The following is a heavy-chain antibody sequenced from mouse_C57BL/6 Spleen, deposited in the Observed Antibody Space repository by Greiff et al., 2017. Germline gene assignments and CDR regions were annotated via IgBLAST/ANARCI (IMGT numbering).Heavy chain of an antibody. CDR3: GMRDDYDGGDAMDY. CDR2: IHPSDSDT. CDR1: GYTFTSYW. V-gene: IGHV1-74*01. D-gene: IGHD2-4*01. Sequence: QVQLKQPGAELVKPGASVKVSCKASGYTFTSYWMHWVKQRPGQGLEWIGRIHPSDSDTNYNQKFKGKATLTVDKASSTAYMQLSSLTSEDSAVYYCGMRDDYDGGDAMDYWGQGTSVTVSS. J-gene: IGHJ4*01.